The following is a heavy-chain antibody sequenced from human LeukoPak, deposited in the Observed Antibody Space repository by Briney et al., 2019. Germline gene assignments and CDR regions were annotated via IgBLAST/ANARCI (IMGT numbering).Heavy chain of an antibody. V-gene: IGHV4-39*07. CDR1: GGSISSRSYY. J-gene: IGHJ4*02. D-gene: IGHD3-10*01. CDR3: ARVIWSARYFDY. Sequence: PSETLSLTCTVSGGSISSRSYYWGWIRQPPGKGLEWIGSIYYSGSTYYNPPLKSRVTISLDMSKNQFSLKLSSVTAADTAVYYCARVIWSARYFDYWGQGTLVAVSS. CDR2: IYYSGST.